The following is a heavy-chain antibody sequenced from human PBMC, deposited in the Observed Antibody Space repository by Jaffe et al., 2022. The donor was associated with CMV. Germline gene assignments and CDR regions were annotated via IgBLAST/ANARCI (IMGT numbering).Heavy chain of an antibody. CDR3: ARELEEFGSGNYYYFYGLDV. CDR1: GFTFSNYR. V-gene: IGHV3-21*01. D-gene: IGHD3-10*01. Sequence: EAQLVESGGGLVKPGGSLRLSCAASGFTFSNYRMNWVRQTPGKGLEWVSSISGSNTYIYYRDSVKGRFSISRDNAENSLYLEMNSLRAEDTAVYYCARELEEFGSGNYYYFYGLDVWGQGTTVTVSS. CDR2: ISGSNTYI. J-gene: IGHJ6*02.